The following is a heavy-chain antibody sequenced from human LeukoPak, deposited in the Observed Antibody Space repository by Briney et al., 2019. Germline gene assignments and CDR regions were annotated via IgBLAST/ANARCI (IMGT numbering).Heavy chain of an antibody. V-gene: IGHV3-23*01. J-gene: IGHJ5*02. CDR1: GFTFRSYA. CDR2: ISDRGGST. CDR3: TKGGEISHNPLAP. D-gene: IGHD1-14*01. Sequence: PGGSLRLSCAASGFTFRSYAMTWVRQAPGKGLEWVSSISDRGGSTYYADSVKGRFTTSRDNSKNTLYLKMNSLRPEDTAVYYCTKGGEISHNPLAPWGQGTPVIVSS.